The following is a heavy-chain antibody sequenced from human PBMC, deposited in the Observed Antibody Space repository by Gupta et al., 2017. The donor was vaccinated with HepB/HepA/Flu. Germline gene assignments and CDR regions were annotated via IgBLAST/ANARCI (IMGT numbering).Heavy chain of an antibody. J-gene: IGHJ6*02. V-gene: IGHV4-34*01. D-gene: IGHD3-9*01. CDR1: GGSFSGYY. CDR2: INHSGST. CDR3: ARLRRTGFHPYYYYYGMDG. Sequence: QVQLQQWGAGLLKPSETLSLTCTVYGGSFSGYYWRWIRPPPGKGLEWIGEINHSGSTNYNPSLKSRVTISVDTSKNQFSLKLSSVTAADTAVYYCARLRRTGFHPYYYYYGMDGWGQGTTVTVSS.